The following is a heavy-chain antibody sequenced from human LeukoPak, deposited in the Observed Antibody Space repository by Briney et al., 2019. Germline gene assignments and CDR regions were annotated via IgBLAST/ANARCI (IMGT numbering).Heavy chain of an antibody. CDR1: GFTVRSSY. V-gene: IGHV3-53*05. Sequence: PGGSLRLSCAAPGFTVRSSYMSWVRQAPGRGLEWVGIMSNSGENTFYGEAVKGRFTISRDNSQNTLYLQMNSLRPEDTAVYYCAKGGASVTRYVDYWGQGTLVTVSS. CDR3: AKGGASVTRYVDY. J-gene: IGHJ4*02. D-gene: IGHD4-17*01. CDR2: MSNSGENT.